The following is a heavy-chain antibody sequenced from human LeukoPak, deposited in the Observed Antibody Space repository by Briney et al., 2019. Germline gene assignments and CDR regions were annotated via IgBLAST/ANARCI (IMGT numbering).Heavy chain of an antibody. D-gene: IGHD3-16*01. J-gene: IGHJ4*02. CDR1: GFTFSSYA. V-gene: IGHV3-23*01. CDR3: AKDRGGVYYDNWFYFDS. Sequence: GGSLRLSCAASGFTFSSYAMSWVRQAPGKGLEWVSTITGSGGTTHYADSVKGRFTISRDNSKNTLYLQLNRLRAEDTAVYFCAKDRGGVYYDNWFYFDSWAREPWSSSPQ. CDR2: ITGSGGTT.